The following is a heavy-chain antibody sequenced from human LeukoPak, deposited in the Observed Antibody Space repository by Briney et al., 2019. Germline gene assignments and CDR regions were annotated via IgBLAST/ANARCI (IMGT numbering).Heavy chain of an antibody. Sequence: SETLSLTCTVSGGSISSSSHYWGWIRQPPGTGLEWIGSIFHSGSTYHNPSLKSRVTMSVDTSKNQFSLEPNSMTAADTAVYYCARVLRTSGWSLSWFDPWGQGTLVTVSS. CDR3: ARVLRTSGWSLSWFDP. D-gene: IGHD6-19*01. V-gene: IGHV4-39*07. CDR1: GGSISSSSHY. CDR2: IFHSGST. J-gene: IGHJ5*02.